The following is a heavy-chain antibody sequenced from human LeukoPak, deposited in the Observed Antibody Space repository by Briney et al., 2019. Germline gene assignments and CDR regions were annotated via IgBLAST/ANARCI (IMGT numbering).Heavy chain of an antibody. Sequence: SETLSLTCAVYGGSFSGYYWSWIRQPPGKGLEWIGEINDSGSTNYNPSLKSRVTISVDTSKNQFSLKLSSVTAADTAVYYCARGAWGYCSGGSCYASDYWGQGTLVTVSS. CDR1: GGSFSGYY. V-gene: IGHV4-34*01. J-gene: IGHJ4*02. CDR2: INDSGST. D-gene: IGHD2-15*01. CDR3: ARGAWGYCSGGSCYASDY.